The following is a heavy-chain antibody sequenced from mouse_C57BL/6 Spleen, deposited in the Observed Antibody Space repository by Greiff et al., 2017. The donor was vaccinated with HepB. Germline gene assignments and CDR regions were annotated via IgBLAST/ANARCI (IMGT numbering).Heavy chain of an antibody. CDR1: GFTFSSYA. CDR3: AKFITTVDWYFDV. D-gene: IGHD1-1*01. Sequence: EVKLVESGGGLVKPGGSLKLSCAASGFTFSSYAMSWVRQTPEKRLEWVATISDGGSYTYYPDNVKGRFTISRDNAKNNLYLQMSHLKSEDTAMYYCAKFITTVDWYFDVWGTGTTVTVSS. V-gene: IGHV5-4*03. CDR2: ISDGGSYT. J-gene: IGHJ1*03.